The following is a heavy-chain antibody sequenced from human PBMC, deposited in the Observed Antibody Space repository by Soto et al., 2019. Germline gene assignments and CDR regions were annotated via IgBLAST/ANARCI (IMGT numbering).Heavy chain of an antibody. J-gene: IGHJ1*01. Sequence: GALRLSCAACGCTVSSYAMSWVRQAPGKGLEWVSAISGSGGSTYYADSVKGRFTISRDNSKNTLYLQMNSLRAEDTAVYYCAKDRGGAPEYFQHWGQGTLVTVSS. D-gene: IGHD3-10*01. CDR3: AKDRGGAPEYFQH. CDR1: GCTVSSYA. V-gene: IGHV3-23*01. CDR2: ISGSGGST.